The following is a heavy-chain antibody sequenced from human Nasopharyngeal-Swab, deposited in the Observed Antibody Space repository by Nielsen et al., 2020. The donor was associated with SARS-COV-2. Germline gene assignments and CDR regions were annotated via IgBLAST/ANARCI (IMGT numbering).Heavy chain of an antibody. D-gene: IGHD2-2*01. J-gene: IGHJ6*03. CDR2: ITRSGNT. CDR1: GVSFSGYD. V-gene: IGHV4-34*01. CDR3: ASVNNGGGIVPASYSFFMDV. Sequence: GSLRLSCAPYGVSFSGYDWGWIRQSPGTGLEWIGDITRSGNTNYNPALKSRVTISVATSKDEFSLKLTSVTAADTAIYLCASVNNGGGIVPASYSFFMDVWGKGTSVAVSS.